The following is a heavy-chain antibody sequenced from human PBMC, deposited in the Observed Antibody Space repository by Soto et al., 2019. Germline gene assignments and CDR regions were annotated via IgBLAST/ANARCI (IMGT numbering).Heavy chain of an antibody. CDR1: GGSISSGGYY. Sequence: QVQLQESGPGLVKPSQTLSLTCTVSGGSISSGGYYWTWIRQHPGKGLEWIGCIYYSGTTYYNPSLKSRVTISVDTSKNQFSLRLSSVTAADTAVYYCASQYYYDSSGYYEFDYWGRGTLVIVSS. V-gene: IGHV4-31*03. J-gene: IGHJ4*02. CDR2: IYYSGTT. CDR3: ASQYYYDSSGYYEFDY. D-gene: IGHD3-22*01.